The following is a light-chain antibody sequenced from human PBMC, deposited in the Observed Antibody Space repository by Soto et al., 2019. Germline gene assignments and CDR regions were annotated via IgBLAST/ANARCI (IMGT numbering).Light chain of an antibody. CDR2: DVN. Sequence: QSALTQPRSVSGSPGQSVTLSCIGTSSDVGGYNYVSWYQQHPGKAPKLMIDDVNKRPSGVPDRFSGSRSGNTASLTISGLQAEDEADYYCCSYAGSYTWVFGGGTKVTVL. J-gene: IGLJ3*02. V-gene: IGLV2-11*01. CDR1: SSDVGGYNY. CDR3: CSYAGSYTWV.